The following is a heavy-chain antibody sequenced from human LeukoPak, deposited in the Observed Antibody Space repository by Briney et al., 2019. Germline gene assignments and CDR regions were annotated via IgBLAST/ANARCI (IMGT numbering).Heavy chain of an antibody. J-gene: IGHJ3*02. Sequence: SETLSLTCTVSGGSISSSSYYWGWIRQPPGKGLEWIGSIYYSGSTYYNPSLKSRVTISVDTSKNQFSLKLSSVTAADTAVYYCAGPDYGDYVSDASDIWGQGTMVTVSS. D-gene: IGHD4-17*01. CDR2: IYYSGST. CDR3: AGPDYGDYVSDASDI. V-gene: IGHV4-39*01. CDR1: GGSISSSSYY.